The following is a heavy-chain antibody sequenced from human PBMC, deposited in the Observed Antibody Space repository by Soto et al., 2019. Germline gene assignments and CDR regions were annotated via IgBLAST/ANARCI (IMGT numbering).Heavy chain of an antibody. CDR2: IRIEGGKV. D-gene: IGHD2-15*01. Sequence: EVQLVESGGGLIQPGGSLRLSCAASGFTFITYSMNWVRQAPGKGLEWVAYIRIEGGKVQHADSVKGRFTISRDNVKNLLYLQMNNLRGEDTAVYYCARDPHSLDYWGQGVLVTVSS. CDR1: GFTFITYS. CDR3: ARDPHSLDY. V-gene: IGHV3-48*01. J-gene: IGHJ4*02.